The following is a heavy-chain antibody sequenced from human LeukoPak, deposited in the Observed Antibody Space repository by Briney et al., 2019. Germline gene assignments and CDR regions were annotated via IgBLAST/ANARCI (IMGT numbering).Heavy chain of an antibody. CDR3: ARLYYDNSGYPDY. Sequence: PGESLKISCKGSGFSFITYWIGWVRQTPGKGLEWMGIIHPDDSETRYSPSFQGQVTISADKSISTAYVQWSSLKASDTAMYYCARLYYDNSGYPDYWGQGTLVTVSS. CDR1: GFSFITYW. V-gene: IGHV5-51*01. J-gene: IGHJ4*02. CDR2: IHPDDSET. D-gene: IGHD3-22*01.